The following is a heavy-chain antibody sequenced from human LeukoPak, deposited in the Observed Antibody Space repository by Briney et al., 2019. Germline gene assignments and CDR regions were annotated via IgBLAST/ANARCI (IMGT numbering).Heavy chain of an antibody. CDR1: GFTFSSHW. V-gene: IGHV3-7*01. Sequence: GGSPRLSCAASGFTFSSHWMSWVRQAPGKGLEWVASIKPDGSEKYYVDSVKGRFTISRDSAKSSLYLQMNTLRAEDTAVYYCARDRGSSGWYEFDYWGQGTLVTVSS. CDR3: ARDRGSSGWYEFDY. CDR2: IKPDGSEK. D-gene: IGHD6-19*01. J-gene: IGHJ4*02.